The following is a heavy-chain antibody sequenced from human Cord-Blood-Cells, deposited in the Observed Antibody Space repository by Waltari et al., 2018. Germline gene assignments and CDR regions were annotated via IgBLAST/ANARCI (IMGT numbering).Heavy chain of an antibody. D-gene: IGHD3-3*01. CDR2: ISSSSSYI. Sequence: EVQLVESGGGLVKPGGSLRLSCAASGFTFSSYSLNWARQAPGKGLEWVSSISSSSSYIYYADSVKGRFTISRDNAKNSLYLQMNSLRAEDTAVYYCARNDDFWSGYDYWGQGTLVTVSS. CDR3: ARNDDFWSGYDY. V-gene: IGHV3-21*01. CDR1: GFTFSSYS. J-gene: IGHJ4*02.